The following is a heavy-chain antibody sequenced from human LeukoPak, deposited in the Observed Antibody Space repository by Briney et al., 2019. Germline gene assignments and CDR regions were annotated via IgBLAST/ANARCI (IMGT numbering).Heavy chain of an antibody. D-gene: IGHD5-24*01. V-gene: IGHV3-30-3*01. CDR3: ARDGYNFSYFDY. CDR2: ISYDGSNK. Sequence: GRSLRLSCAASGFTFSSYAMHWVRQAPGKGLEWVAVISYDGSNKYYADSVKGRFTISRDNSKNTLYLQMNSLRAEDTAVYYCARDGYNFSYFDYWGQGTLVTVSS. J-gene: IGHJ4*02. CDR1: GFTFSSYA.